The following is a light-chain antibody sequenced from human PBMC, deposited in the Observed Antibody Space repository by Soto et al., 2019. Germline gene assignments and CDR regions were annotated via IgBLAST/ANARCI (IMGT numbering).Light chain of an antibody. CDR1: NSDVGGYNF. J-gene: IGLJ3*02. CDR3: NSYTTSYSWV. CDR2: EVS. V-gene: IGLV2-14*01. Sequence: QSALTQPASVSGSPGQSITISCTGTNSDVGGYNFVSWYQQHPGKAPKLTIYEVSNRPSGVSNRFSGSKSGNTASLTISGLQAEDEADYYCNSYTTSYSWVFGGGTQLTVL.